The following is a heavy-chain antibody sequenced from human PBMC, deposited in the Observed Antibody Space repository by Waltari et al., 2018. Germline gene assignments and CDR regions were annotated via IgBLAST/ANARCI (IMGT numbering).Heavy chain of an antibody. CDR2: IYSGGST. V-gene: IGHV3-66*02. D-gene: IGHD6-25*01. Sequence: EVQLVESGGGLVQPGGSLRLSCAASGFTVSSNYMSWVRPAPGKGLEWVSVIYSGGSTYYAESVKGRFTISRDNSKNTLYLQMNSLRAEDTAVYYCARDRPAAANYYYYGMDVWGQGTTVTVSS. CDR3: ARDRPAAANYYYYGMDV. J-gene: IGHJ6*02. CDR1: GFTVSSNY.